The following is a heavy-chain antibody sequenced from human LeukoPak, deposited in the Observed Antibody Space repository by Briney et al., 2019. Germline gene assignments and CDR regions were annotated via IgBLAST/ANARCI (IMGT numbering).Heavy chain of an antibody. D-gene: IGHD3-3*01. Sequence: GGSLRLSCAASGFTFSSYPMTWVRQAPGEGLEWVSTMRGSGDTSFYADSVKGRFTISRDSSRNTLYLQMNSLTAEDTTVYYCVKAPLRGYYFWSGLSSFDCWGQGTLVTVSS. CDR3: VKAPLRGYYFWSGLSSFDC. CDR1: GFTFSSYP. V-gene: IGHV3-23*01. J-gene: IGHJ4*02. CDR2: MRGSGDTS.